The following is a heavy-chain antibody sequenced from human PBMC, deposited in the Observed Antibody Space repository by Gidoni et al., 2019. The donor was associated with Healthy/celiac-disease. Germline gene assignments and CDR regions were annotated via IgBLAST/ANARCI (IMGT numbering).Heavy chain of an antibody. CDR2: INYSGST. V-gene: IGHV4-39*01. D-gene: IGHD3-9*01. Sequence: QLQLQESGPGLVKPSETLSLTCTVSGGSISSSSYYWGWLRPPPGKGLEWIGSINYSGSTYYNPSLKSRVTISVDTSKNQFSLKLSSVTAANTAVYYCARLRYDILTGYYLPLYYYYYGMDVWGQGTTVTVSS. CDR1: GGSISSSSYY. CDR3: ARLRYDILTGYYLPLYYYYYGMDV. J-gene: IGHJ6*02.